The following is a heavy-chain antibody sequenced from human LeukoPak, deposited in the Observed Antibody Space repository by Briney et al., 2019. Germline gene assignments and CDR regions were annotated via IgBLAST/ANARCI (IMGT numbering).Heavy chain of an antibody. J-gene: IGHJ1*01. Sequence: GASVKVSCKASGYTFTGYYMHWVRQAPGQGLEWMGWINPNSGGTNYAQKFQGRVTVTRDTSISTAYMELSSLRSDDTAVYYCARDSYYDSSGYYSSEYFQHWGQGTLVTVSS. D-gene: IGHD3-22*01. CDR3: ARDSYYDSSGYYSSEYFQH. CDR1: GYTFTGYY. CDR2: INPNSGGT. V-gene: IGHV1-2*02.